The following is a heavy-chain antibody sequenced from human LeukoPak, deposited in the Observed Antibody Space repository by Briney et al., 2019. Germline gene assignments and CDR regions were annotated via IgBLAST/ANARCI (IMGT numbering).Heavy chain of an antibody. CDR2: IYPGDSDT. D-gene: IGHD2-15*01. J-gene: IGHJ4*02. CDR3: GRGGYYSGGIFYYYFDY. V-gene: IGHV5-51*01. Sequence: GESLKISCKGSGYRFTSYGIGWVRQMPGKGLEWMGIIYPGDSDTRYSPSFQGQVTISADKSISTAYLQWSSLKASDTAMYYCGRGGYYSGGIFYYYFDYWGQGTLVTVSS. CDR1: GYRFTSYG.